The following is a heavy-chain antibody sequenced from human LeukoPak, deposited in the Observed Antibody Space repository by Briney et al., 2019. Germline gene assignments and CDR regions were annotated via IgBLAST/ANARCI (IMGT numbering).Heavy chain of an antibody. Sequence: PSETLSLTCTVSGGSISSSSYYWGWIRQPPGKGLEWIGSIYYSGSTYYNPSLKSRVTISVDTSKNQFSLKLSSVTAADTAVYYCARGRFRGSSFSSYDSSGYYSGFFDYWGQGTLVTVSS. CDR2: IYYSGST. CDR1: GGSISSSSYY. D-gene: IGHD3-22*01. CDR3: ARGRFRGSSFSSYDSSGYYSGFFDY. V-gene: IGHV4-39*01. J-gene: IGHJ4*02.